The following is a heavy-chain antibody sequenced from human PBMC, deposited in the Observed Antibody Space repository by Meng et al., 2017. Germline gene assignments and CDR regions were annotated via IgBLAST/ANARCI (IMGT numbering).Heavy chain of an antibody. CDR2: ISAYNGNT. J-gene: IGHJ4*02. D-gene: IGHD6-19*01. V-gene: IGHV1-18*01. Sequence: QGPLVQSGAEGQEPGASVKVYCNASGYTFTSYGISWVRQAPGQGLEWMGWISAYNGNTNYAQKLQGRVTMTTDKSTSTAYMELRSLRSDDTAVYYCARGGIAVAIDYWGQGTLVTVSS. CDR1: GYTFTSYG. CDR3: ARGGIAVAIDY.